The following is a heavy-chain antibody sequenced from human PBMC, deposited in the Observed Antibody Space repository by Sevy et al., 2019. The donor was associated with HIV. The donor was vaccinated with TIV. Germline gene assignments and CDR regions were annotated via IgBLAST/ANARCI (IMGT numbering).Heavy chain of an antibody. CDR3: ASDSRAYYDFWSGYYPVYYYYYGMDV. V-gene: IGHV3-7*03. J-gene: IGHJ6*02. CDR2: IKQDGSEK. Sequence: GGSLRLSCAASGFTFSSYWMSWVRQAPGKGLEWVANIKQDGSEKYYVDSVKGRFTISRDNAKNSLYLQMNSLRAEDTAVYYWASDSRAYYDFWSGYYPVYYYYYGMDVWGQGTTVTVSS. CDR1: GFTFSSYW. D-gene: IGHD3-3*01.